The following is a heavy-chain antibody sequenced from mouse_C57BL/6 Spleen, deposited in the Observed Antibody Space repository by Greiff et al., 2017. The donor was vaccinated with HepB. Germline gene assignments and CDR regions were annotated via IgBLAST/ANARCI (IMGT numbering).Heavy chain of an antibody. CDR1: GYTFTDYN. V-gene: IGHV1-18*01. Sequence: VQLQQSGPELVKPGASVKITCKASGYTFTDYNMDWVNQSHGKSLEWIGDINPNNGGTIYNQKFKGKATLTVDKSSSTAYMELRSLTSEDTAVYYCARGTMVTTFDYWGQGTTLTVSS. D-gene: IGHD2-2*01. CDR2: INPNNGGT. J-gene: IGHJ2*01. CDR3: ARGTMVTTFDY.